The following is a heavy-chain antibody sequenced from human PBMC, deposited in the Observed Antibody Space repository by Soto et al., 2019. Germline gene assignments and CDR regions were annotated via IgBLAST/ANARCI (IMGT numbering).Heavy chain of an antibody. D-gene: IGHD3-3*01. CDR3: AKQALMSSHPGVGATYFDH. J-gene: IGHJ4*02. CDR1: GKTXSEVS. CDR2: FEPEDGEI. Sequence: SXKISCEVSGKTXSEVSINLMRQAPGMGLQWMGGFEPEDGEIVHAEMFKGRVTITEEASTDTVYLEMNSLKFEDTAVYYWAKQALMSSHPGVGATYFDHWGQGTLGTVSS. V-gene: IGHV1-24*01.